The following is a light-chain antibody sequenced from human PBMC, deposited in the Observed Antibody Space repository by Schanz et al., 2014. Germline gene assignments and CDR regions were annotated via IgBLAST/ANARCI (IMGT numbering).Light chain of an antibody. CDR2: GAS. J-gene: IGKJ1*01. CDR3: QQYKIWPPT. Sequence: EIVMTQSPGTLSVSPGERATLSCSAGQSISSNLAWYQHKTGQAPRLLIYGASTRATGIPGRFSGSGSETEFTLSISSLQSEDFAVYYCQQYKIWPPTFGQGTKVEI. CDR1: QSISSN. V-gene: IGKV3-15*01.